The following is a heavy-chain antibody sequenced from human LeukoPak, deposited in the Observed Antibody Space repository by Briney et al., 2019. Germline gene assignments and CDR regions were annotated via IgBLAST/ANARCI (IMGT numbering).Heavy chain of an antibody. CDR1: GFTFSSYG. CDR2: ISGSGGST. Sequence: GGTLRLSCAASGFTFSSYGMSWVRQAPGKGLEWVSAISGSGGSTYYADSVKGRFTISRDNSKNTLYLQMNSLRAEDTAVYYCARALARGYSGYDGYYYYYYYMDVWGKGTTVTVSS. V-gene: IGHV3-23*01. J-gene: IGHJ6*03. CDR3: ARALARGYSGYDGYYYYYYYMDV. D-gene: IGHD5-12*01.